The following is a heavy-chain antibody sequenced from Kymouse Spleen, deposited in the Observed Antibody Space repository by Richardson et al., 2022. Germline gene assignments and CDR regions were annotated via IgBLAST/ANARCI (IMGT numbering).Heavy chain of an antibody. CDR2: IWYDGSNK. V-gene: IGHV3-33*01. D-gene: IGHD5-24*01. CDR1: GFTFSSYG. Sequence: QVQLVESGGGVVQPGRSLRLSCAASGFTFSSYGMHWVRQAPGKGLEWVAVIWYDGSNKYYADSVKGRFTISRDNSKNTLYLQMNSLRAEDTAVYYCARDRDSNGVFDYWGQGTLVTVSS. J-gene: IGHJ4*02. CDR3: ARDRDSNGVFDY.